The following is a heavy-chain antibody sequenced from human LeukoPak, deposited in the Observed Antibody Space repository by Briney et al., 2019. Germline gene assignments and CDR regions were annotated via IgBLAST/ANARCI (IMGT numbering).Heavy chain of an antibody. CDR3: ARVGLSRDQGAFDI. Sequence: PSETLSLTCTVSGGSISSYYWSWIRQPAGKGLEWIGRIYASGSTNYNPSLKSRVTMSVDTSKNQFSLKLSSVTAADTAVYYCARVGLSRDQGAFDIWGQGTMVTVSS. CDR2: IYASGST. V-gene: IGHV4-4*07. CDR1: GGSISSYY. D-gene: IGHD2-21*02. J-gene: IGHJ3*02.